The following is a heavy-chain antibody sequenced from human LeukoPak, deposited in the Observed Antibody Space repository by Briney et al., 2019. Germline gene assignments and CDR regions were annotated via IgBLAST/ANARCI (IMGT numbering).Heavy chain of an antibody. J-gene: IGHJ4*01. CDR2: IDGGGSST. CDR1: GFIFSNYL. D-gene: IGHD3-22*01. V-gene: IGHV3-74*01. Sequence: PGGSLRLSCVASGFIFSNYLMHWVRQVPGKGVVGVSRIDGGGSSTNYADSVSGRFFISRDNTRYLQMNSLRVEDTAVYYCARGPGSSGGAYVGDYWGHGTLVTVSP. CDR3: ARGPGSSGGAYVGDY.